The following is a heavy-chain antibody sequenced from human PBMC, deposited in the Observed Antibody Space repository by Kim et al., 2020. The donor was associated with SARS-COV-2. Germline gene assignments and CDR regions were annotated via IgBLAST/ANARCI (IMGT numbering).Heavy chain of an antibody. CDR3: ARNSNYDILTGYNYYYYGMDV. D-gene: IGHD3-9*01. V-gene: IGHV4-59*01. CDR1: GGSISSYY. J-gene: IGHJ6*02. Sequence: SETLSLTCTVSGGSISSYYWSWIRQPPGKGLEWIGYIYYSGSTNYNPSLKSRVTISVDTSKNQFSLKLSSATAADTAMYYCARNSNYDILTGYNYYYYGMDVWGQGTTVTVSS. CDR2: IYYSGST.